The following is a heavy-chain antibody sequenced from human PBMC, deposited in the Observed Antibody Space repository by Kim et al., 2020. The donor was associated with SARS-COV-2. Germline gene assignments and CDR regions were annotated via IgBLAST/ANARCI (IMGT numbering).Heavy chain of an antibody. D-gene: IGHD3-3*01. CDR1: GFTFSSYS. V-gene: IGHV3-21*01. Sequence: GGSLRLSCAASGFTFSSYSMNWVRQAPGKGLEWVSSISSSSSYIYYADSVKGRFTISRDNAKNSLYLQMNSLRAEDTAVYYCARDYRFLEWLLGNWGQGTLVTVSS. J-gene: IGHJ4*02. CDR2: ISSSSSYI. CDR3: ARDYRFLEWLLGN.